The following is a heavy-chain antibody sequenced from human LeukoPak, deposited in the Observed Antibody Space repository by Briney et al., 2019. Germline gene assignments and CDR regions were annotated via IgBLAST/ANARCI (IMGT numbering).Heavy chain of an antibody. CDR3: ALLAGATLDFDY. D-gene: IGHD1-26*01. V-gene: IGHV3-69-1*01. CDR1: GFTFSSYW. CDR2: ISSSSNI. Sequence: PGGSLRLSCAASGFTFSSYWMHWVRQAPGKGLEWVSSISSSSNIYYADSVKGRFTISRDNAKNSLYLQMYSLRAEDSAVYYCALLAGATLDFDYWGQGTLVTVSS. J-gene: IGHJ4*02.